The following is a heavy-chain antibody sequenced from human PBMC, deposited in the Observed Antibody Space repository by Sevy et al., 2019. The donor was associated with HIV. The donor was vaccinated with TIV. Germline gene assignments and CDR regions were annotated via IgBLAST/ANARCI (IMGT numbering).Heavy chain of an antibody. Sequence: GGSLRLSCAASGFTFNSAYMNWVRQAPGKGLEWVGRSVSKINGGIVNYAAPVKGRFIISRDDSKNTLFLQMNTLRIEDTAMYYCTTILAGSTGSWGQGTLVTVSS. J-gene: IGHJ5*02. D-gene: IGHD4-17*01. V-gene: IGHV3-15*04. CDR1: GFTFNSAY. CDR3: TTILAGSTGS. CDR2: SVSKINGGIV.